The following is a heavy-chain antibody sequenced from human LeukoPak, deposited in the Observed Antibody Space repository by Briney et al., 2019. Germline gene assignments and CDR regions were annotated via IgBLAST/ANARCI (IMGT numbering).Heavy chain of an antibody. Sequence: PGRSLRLSCAASGFTFSSYPMHWVRQAPGKGLEYVSAISSNGGSTYYANSVKGRFTISRDNSKNTLYLQMGSLRAEDMAVYYCARGGYYYDSSGYYRFDYWGQGTLVTVSS. V-gene: IGHV3-64*01. CDR3: ARGGYYYDSSGYYRFDY. J-gene: IGHJ4*02. CDR1: GFTFSSYP. CDR2: ISSNGGST. D-gene: IGHD3-22*01.